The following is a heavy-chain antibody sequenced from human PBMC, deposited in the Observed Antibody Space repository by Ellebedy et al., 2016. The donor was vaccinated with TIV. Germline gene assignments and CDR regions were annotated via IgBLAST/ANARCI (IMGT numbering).Heavy chain of an antibody. V-gene: IGHV6-1*01. J-gene: IGHJ4*02. Sequence: SQTLSLTCAISGDSLSSNSAAWNWIRQSPSRGLEWLGRTYYRSKWYNDYAVSVKSRITINPDTTKNQLSMQLNSVTPEDTAVYYCARSVDHGAGGFDYWGQGTLVTVSS. D-gene: IGHD1-14*01. CDR1: GDSLSSNSAA. CDR3: ARSVDHGAGGFDY. CDR2: TYYRSKWYN.